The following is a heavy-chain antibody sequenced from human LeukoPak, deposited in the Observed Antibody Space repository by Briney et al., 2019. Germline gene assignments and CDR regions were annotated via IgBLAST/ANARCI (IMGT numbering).Heavy chain of an antibody. CDR2: IYPGDSDT. CDR1: GYGFTSYW. Sequence: GESLQISFKGSGYGFTSYWIGWVRPRPGKGLGRMGIIYPGDSDTRYSPSFQGQVTISADKSISTAYLQWSSLKASDTAMYYCARQGSSWEIDYWGQGTLVTVSS. CDR3: ARQGSSWEIDY. V-gene: IGHV5-51*01. J-gene: IGHJ4*02. D-gene: IGHD6-13*01.